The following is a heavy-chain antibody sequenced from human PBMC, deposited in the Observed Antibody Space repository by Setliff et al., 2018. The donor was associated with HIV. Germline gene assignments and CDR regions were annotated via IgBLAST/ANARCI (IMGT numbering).Heavy chain of an antibody. V-gene: IGHV3-23*01. CDR2: ISASGNSP. Sequence: GGSLRLSCAASGFTFISYAMSWVRQAPGKGLEWVSTISASGNSPYYVDSVKGRFTISRDNSKNTLYLQMNSLRVEDTAIYYCAKANKIAVDAFDIWGQGTMVTVSS. CDR1: GFTFISYA. CDR3: AKANKIAVDAFDI. D-gene: IGHD6-13*01. J-gene: IGHJ3*02.